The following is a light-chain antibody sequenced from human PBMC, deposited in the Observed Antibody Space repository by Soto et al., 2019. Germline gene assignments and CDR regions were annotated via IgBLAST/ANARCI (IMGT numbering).Light chain of an antibody. CDR1: SSDVGGYNY. V-gene: IGLV2-8*01. CDR2: EVN. J-gene: IGLJ1*01. CDR3: TSYAGGNNV. Sequence: QSALTQPPSASGSRGHSVTISCTGTSSDVGGYNYVSWYQQYPGKVPKLMVYEVNNRPSGVPDRFSGSKSGNTASLTVSGLQAEDEADYYCTSYAGGNNVFGTGTKLTVL.